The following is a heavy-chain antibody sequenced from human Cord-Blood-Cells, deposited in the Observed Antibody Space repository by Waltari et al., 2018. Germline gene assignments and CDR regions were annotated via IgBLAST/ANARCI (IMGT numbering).Heavy chain of an antibody. Sequence: QVQLVQSGAEVKKPGASVKVSCNASGYTFTSYGISWVRQAPGQGLEWMGWLSAYNGNTNYAPNLQGRVTMTTAPPTSTAYLELRSLRSDDTAVYYCARRIAVAGTWFDPWGQGTLVTVSS. V-gene: IGHV1-18*01. CDR2: LSAYNGNT. D-gene: IGHD6-19*01. J-gene: IGHJ5*02. CDR3: ARRIAVAGTWFDP. CDR1: GYTFTSYG.